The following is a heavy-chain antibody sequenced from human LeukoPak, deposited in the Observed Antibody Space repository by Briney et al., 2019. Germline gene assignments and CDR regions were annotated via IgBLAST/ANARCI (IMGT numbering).Heavy chain of an antibody. CDR1: GVSITSYY. CDR2: IYHSGSP. D-gene: IGHD3-22*01. Sequence: PSETLSLTCTVSGVSITSYYWSWIRQPPGKGLEWIGSIYHSGSPNDNPSLKSRVTTSVDTPKNQFSLKLSSVTAADTAVYYCARRGYYYDSSHYYYFDYWGQGTLVTVSS. J-gene: IGHJ4*02. CDR3: ARRGYYYDSSHYYYFDY. V-gene: IGHV4-59*08.